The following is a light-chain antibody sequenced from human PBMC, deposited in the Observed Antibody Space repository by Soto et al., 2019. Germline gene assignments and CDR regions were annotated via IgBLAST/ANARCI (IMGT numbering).Light chain of an antibody. Sequence: EIVLKQSPGTLSLSPGARDPLSCRARQSVSSSLAWYPQKPGQAPRLLIYGPSTRATGTPARFSGSGSGTEFTLTISSLQSEDFAVYYCQQYKSWPPITFGQGTRLENK. CDR3: QQYKSWPPIT. V-gene: IGKV3-15*01. CDR1: QSVSSS. CDR2: GPS. J-gene: IGKJ5*01.